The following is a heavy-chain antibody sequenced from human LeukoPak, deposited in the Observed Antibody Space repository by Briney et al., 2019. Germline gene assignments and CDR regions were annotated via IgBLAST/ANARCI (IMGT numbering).Heavy chain of an antibody. V-gene: IGHV3-23*01. CDR2: ISGSGGST. Sequence: GSLRISCGASGFTFSSYAMSWVRQAPGKGLEWVSGISGSGGSTYYADSVKGRFTISRDNSKNTLYLQMNSLRAEDTAVYYCAAGIAVAGKVWGQGTLVTVSS. CDR3: AAGIAVAGKV. CDR1: GFTFSSYA. D-gene: IGHD6-19*01. J-gene: IGHJ4*02.